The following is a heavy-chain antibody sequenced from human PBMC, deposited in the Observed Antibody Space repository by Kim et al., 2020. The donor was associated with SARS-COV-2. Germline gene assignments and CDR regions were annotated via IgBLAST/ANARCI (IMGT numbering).Heavy chain of an antibody. CDR1: GFTFSSYA. D-gene: IGHD3-10*01. Sequence: GGSLRLSCAASGFTFSSYAMHWVRQAPGKGLEWVAVISYDGSNKYYADSVKGRFTISRDNSKNTLYLQMNSLRAEDTAVYYCARPHSGSYSYYFDYWGQGTLVTVSS. CDR2: ISYDGSNK. J-gene: IGHJ4*02. CDR3: ARPHSGSYSYYFDY. V-gene: IGHV3-30*04.